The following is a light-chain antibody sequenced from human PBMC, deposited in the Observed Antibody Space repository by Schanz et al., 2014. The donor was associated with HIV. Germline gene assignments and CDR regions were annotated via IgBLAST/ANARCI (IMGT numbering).Light chain of an antibody. Sequence: QSVLTQPPSVSAAPGQKVTISCSGSSSNIGHNYASWYQQFPGTAPKLLIYDNDKRPSGTPDRFSGSKSGTSAALGIIGLQTGDEADYYCGTWDSSLTAVVFGGGTKLTVL. CDR2: DND. CDR3: GTWDSSLTAVV. CDR1: SSNIGHNY. V-gene: IGLV1-51*01. J-gene: IGLJ2*01.